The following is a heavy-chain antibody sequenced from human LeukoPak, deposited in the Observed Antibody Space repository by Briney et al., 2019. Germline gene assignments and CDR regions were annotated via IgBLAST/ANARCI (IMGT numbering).Heavy chain of an antibody. V-gene: IGHV3-9*01. D-gene: IGHD6-13*01. CDR3: AKDYGYSSSWYDY. J-gene: IGHJ4*02. CDR2: ISWNSASV. Sequence: PGGSLRLSCEASGFTFDDYGMHWVRQAPGKGLEWVSTISWNSASVGYVDSVKGRFTISRDNAKKTLYLQTNSLRPEDTALYYCAKDYGYSSSWYDYWGQGTLVTVSS. CDR1: GFTFDDYG.